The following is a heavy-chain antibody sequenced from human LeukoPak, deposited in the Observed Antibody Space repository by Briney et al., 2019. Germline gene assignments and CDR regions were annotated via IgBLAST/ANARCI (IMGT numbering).Heavy chain of an antibody. CDR1: GFTFSTYA. V-gene: IGHV3-64D*06. CDR2: ISRKGGRT. D-gene: IGHD3-10*01. J-gene: IGHJ4*02. CDR3: VKDLPSGGGVDY. Sequence: GGSLRLSCSASGFTFSTYAMHWVRQAPGKGLEYVSAISRKGGRTYYADSVKGRFSISRDNSKNTLYLQMSSLRAEDTAVYYCVKDLPSGGGVDYWGQGTLVTVSS.